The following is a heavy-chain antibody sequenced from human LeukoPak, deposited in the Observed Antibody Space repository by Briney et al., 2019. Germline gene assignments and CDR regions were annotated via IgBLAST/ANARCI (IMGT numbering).Heavy chain of an antibody. Sequence: LSETLSLTCAVYGGSFSGYYWSWIRQPPGKGLEWIGEINHSGSTNYNPSLKSRVTISVDTSKNQFSLKLSSVTAADTAVYYCASSGIAAAGTDYWGQGTLVTVSS. CDR2: INHSGST. D-gene: IGHD6-13*01. CDR1: GGSFSGYY. J-gene: IGHJ4*02. CDR3: ASSGIAAAGTDY. V-gene: IGHV4-34*01.